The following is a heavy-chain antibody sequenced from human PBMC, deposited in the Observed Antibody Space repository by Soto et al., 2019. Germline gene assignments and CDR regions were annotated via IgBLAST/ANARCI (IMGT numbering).Heavy chain of an antibody. CDR3: ARDPPGRLRFLEWLPTHYYYYGMDV. Sequence: PGGSLRLSCAASGFTFSSYWMSWGRQAPGKGLEGVANIKQDGSEKYYVDSVKGRFTISRDNAKNSLYLQMNSLRAEDTAVYYCARDPPGRLRFLEWLPTHYYYYGMDVWGQGTTVTVSS. CDR1: GFTFSSYW. J-gene: IGHJ6*02. CDR2: IKQDGSEK. V-gene: IGHV3-7*01. D-gene: IGHD3-3*01.